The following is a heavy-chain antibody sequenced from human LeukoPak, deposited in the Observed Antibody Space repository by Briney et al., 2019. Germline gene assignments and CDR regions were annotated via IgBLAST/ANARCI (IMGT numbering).Heavy chain of an antibody. J-gene: IGHJ5*02. CDR2: IWADGTT. CDR1: GFSVSNHY. D-gene: IGHD5-24*01. V-gene: IGHV3-66*02. Sequence: GSLRLSCAASGFSVSNHYMAWVRQAPGRRLEWVSFIWADGTTFYTDSVRGRFAVSRDQFKNTLYLQMSSLRPDDTALYYCARDGAGIESWVELDPWGQGTQVTVSA. CDR3: ARDGAGIESWVELDP.